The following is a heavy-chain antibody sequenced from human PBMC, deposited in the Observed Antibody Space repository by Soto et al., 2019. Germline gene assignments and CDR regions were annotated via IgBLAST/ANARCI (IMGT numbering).Heavy chain of an antibody. D-gene: IGHD3-9*01. CDR1: GGSISSGGYY. V-gene: IGHV4-31*03. J-gene: IGHJ5*02. Sequence: SETLSLTCTVSGGSISSGGYYWSWIRQHPGKGLEWIGYIYYSGSTYYNPSLKSRVTISVDTSKNQFSLKLSSVTAADTAVYYCAREYRGDILTGYPPRWFDPWGQGTLVTVSS. CDR2: IYYSGST. CDR3: AREYRGDILTGYPPRWFDP.